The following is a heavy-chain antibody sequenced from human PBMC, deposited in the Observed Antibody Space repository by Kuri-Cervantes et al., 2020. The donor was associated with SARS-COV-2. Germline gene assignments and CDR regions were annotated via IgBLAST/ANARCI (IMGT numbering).Heavy chain of an antibody. J-gene: IGHJ6*02. Sequence: SVKVSCKASGFTFTSSAMQWVRQARGQRLEWIGWIVVGSGNTNYAQKFQERVTITRDMSTSTAYMELSSLRSEDTAVYYCASLYFDSSGYPRLHAMDVWGQGTAVPSP. CDR1: GFTFTSSA. V-gene: IGHV1-58*02. CDR2: IVVGSGNT. CDR3: ASLYFDSSGYPRLHAMDV. D-gene: IGHD3-22*01.